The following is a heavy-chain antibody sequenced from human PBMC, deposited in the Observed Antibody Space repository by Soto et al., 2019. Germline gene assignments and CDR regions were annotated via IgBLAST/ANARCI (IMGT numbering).Heavy chain of an antibody. Sequence: QVQLVQSGAEVKKPGASVKVSCKASGYTFTSYGISWVRQATGQGLERMGWISAYNGNTNYAQKLQGRVTMTTDTTPSTAYRELRSMRSDDTAVYYCARGVVVALHYYYGMDVWGQGTTVTVSS. J-gene: IGHJ6*02. CDR2: ISAYNGNT. CDR1: GYTFTSYG. D-gene: IGHD2-15*01. CDR3: ARGVVVALHYYYGMDV. V-gene: IGHV1-18*01.